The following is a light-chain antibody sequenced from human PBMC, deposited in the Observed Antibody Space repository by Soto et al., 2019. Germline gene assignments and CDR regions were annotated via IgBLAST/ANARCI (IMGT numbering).Light chain of an antibody. J-gene: IGLJ1*01. V-gene: IGLV2-8*01. CDR1: SSDVGGYNY. CDR2: EVT. CDR3: CSNAGSNSYV. Sequence: QSVLTQPPSASGSPGQSVTISCTGTSSDVGGYNYVSWYQQHPGKAPKLLIYEVTKRPSGVPDRFSGSKSGNTASLTVSGLQAEDEAEYYCCSNAGSNSYVFGTGTKVTVL.